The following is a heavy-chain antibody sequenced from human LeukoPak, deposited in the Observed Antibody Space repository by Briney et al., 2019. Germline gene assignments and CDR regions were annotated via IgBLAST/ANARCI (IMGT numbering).Heavy chain of an antibody. V-gene: IGHV3-48*04. J-gene: IGHJ4*02. CDR1: GFTFSSYT. CDR2: INNSSSNI. Sequence: PGGSLRLSCAASGFTFSSYTMNWVRQAPGNGLEWVSYINNSSSNIYYADSVKGRFTISRDNAKNSLYLQMNSLRAEDTAVYSCGRGDPYNNYEDHWGQGTLVTVSS. CDR3: GRGDPYNNYEDH. D-gene: IGHD4-11*01.